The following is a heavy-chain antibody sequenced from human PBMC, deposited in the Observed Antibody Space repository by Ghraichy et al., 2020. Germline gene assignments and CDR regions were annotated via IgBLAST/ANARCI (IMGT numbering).Heavy chain of an antibody. V-gene: IGHV1-69*02. Sequence: SVKVSCKASGGTFSSYTISWVRQAPGQGLEWMGRIIPILGIANYAQKFQGRVTITADKSTSTAYMELSSLRSEDTSVYYCARGEIKAGAFDYWGQGTLVTVSS. J-gene: IGHJ4*02. D-gene: IGHD6-13*01. CDR1: GGTFSSYT. CDR2: IIPILGIA. CDR3: ARGEIKAGAFDY.